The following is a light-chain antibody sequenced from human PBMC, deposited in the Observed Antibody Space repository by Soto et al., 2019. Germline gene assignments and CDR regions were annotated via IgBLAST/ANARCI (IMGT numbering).Light chain of an antibody. CDR3: SSYTSTSPNWV. V-gene: IGLV2-14*01. J-gene: IGLJ3*02. Sequence: QSVLTQPASVSGSPGQSIAISCTGTSSDVGGYNYVSWFQQHPGKAPKLMIYDVSNRPSGVSDRFFGSKSGNTASLTISGLQAEDEADYYCSSYTSTSPNWVFGGGTKLTVL. CDR2: DVS. CDR1: SSDVGGYNY.